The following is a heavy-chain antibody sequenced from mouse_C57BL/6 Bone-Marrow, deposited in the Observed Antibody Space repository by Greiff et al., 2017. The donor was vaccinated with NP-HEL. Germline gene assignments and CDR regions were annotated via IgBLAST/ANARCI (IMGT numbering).Heavy chain of an antibody. V-gene: IGHV1-69*01. CDR1: GYTFTSYW. D-gene: IGHD1-1*01. CDR2: IDPSDSYT. Sequence: LQQPGAELVMPGASVKLSCKASGYTFTSYWMHWVKQRPGQVLEWIGEIDPSDSYTNYNQKFKGKSTLTVNKSSSTAYMQLSSPTSEDSAVYDCARKVVATDYAMDHWGQGTSVTVSS. J-gene: IGHJ4*01. CDR3: ARKVVATDYAMDH.